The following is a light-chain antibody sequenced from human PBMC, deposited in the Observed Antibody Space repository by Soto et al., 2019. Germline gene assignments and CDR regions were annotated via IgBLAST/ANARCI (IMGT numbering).Light chain of an antibody. CDR3: QSYNNDPRA. Sequence: QMTQSPSSLSASVGDRVTITCRASQGIYNYLAWYQAKPGKVPKLLLYAASTLQSGVPSRFSGSGSGTDFTLTISSLQPEEVGTYYCQSYNNDPRAFGHGTKVDIK. CDR2: AAS. V-gene: IGKV1-27*01. J-gene: IGKJ1*01. CDR1: QGIYNY.